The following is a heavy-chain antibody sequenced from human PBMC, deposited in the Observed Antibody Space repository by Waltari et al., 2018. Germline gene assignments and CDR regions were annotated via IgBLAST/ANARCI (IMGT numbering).Heavy chain of an antibody. CDR1: GGTFSSYA. D-gene: IGHD3-22*01. Sequence: QVQLVQSGAEVKKPGSSVKVSCKASGGTFSSYAISWVRQAPGQGLEWMGWIIPIFGTANYAQKFQGRVTITADKSTSTAYMELSSLRSEDTAVYYCARVMDYYDSSGYFYDAFDIWGQGTMVTVSS. CDR3: ARVMDYYDSSGYFYDAFDI. CDR2: IIPIFGTA. V-gene: IGHV1-69*14. J-gene: IGHJ3*02.